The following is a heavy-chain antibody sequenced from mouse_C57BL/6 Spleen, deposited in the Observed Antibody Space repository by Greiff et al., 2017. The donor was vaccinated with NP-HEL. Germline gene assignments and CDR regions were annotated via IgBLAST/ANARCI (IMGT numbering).Heavy chain of an antibody. CDR3: ARKEDYYGSSSHFDY. J-gene: IGHJ2*01. D-gene: IGHD1-1*01. CDR2: IYPGSGST. CDR1: GYTFTSYW. Sequence: VQLQQPGAELVKPGASVKMSCKASGYTFTSYWITWVKQRPGQGLEWIGDIYPGSGSTNYNEKFKSKATLTVDTSSSTAYMQLSSLTSEDSAVYYCARKEDYYGSSSHFDYWGQGTTLTVSS. V-gene: IGHV1-55*01.